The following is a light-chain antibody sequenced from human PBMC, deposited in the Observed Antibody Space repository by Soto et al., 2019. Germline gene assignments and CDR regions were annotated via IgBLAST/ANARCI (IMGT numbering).Light chain of an antibody. CDR1: QSISSW. Sequence: DIQMTQSPSTLSASVGDRVTITCRASQSISSWLAWYQQKPGKAPKLLIYDASSLESGVPSRFSGSASGTEFTLTISSLQPDDFATYYCQQYNTYSQWTFGPGTK. V-gene: IGKV1-5*01. J-gene: IGKJ1*01. CDR3: QQYNTYSQWT. CDR2: DAS.